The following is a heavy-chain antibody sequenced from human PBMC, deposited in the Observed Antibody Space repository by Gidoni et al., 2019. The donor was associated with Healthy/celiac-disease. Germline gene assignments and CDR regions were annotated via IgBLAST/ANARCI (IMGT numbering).Heavy chain of an antibody. CDR1: GGTFSSYA. CDR3: ARTVDYDFWSGDHYYYYGMDV. J-gene: IGHJ6*02. D-gene: IGHD3-3*01. CDR2: IIPILGIA. Sequence: QVQLVQSGAEVKKPGSSVKVSCKASGGTFSSYAISGVRQAPGQGLEWMGRIIPILGIANYAQKFQGRVTITADKSTSTAYMELSSLRSEDTAVYYCARTVDYDFWSGDHYYYYGMDVWGQGTTVTVSS. V-gene: IGHV1-69*04.